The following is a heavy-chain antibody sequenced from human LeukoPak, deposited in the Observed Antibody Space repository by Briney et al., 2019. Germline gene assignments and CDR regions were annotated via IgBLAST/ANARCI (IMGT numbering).Heavy chain of an antibody. CDR3: ARGDTYGELDY. J-gene: IGHJ4*02. D-gene: IGHD4-17*01. V-gene: IGHV4-61*01. Sequence: SETLSLTCTVSGGSVSNSLYYWSWIRQPPGKGLEWIGYIYYSGSTNYNPSLKSRVTISVDTSKSQFSLKLSSVTAADTAVYYCARGDTYGELDYWGQGTLVTVSS. CDR1: GGSVSNSLYY. CDR2: IYYSGST.